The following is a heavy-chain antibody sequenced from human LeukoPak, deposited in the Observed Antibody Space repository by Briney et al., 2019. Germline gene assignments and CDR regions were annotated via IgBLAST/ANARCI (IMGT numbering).Heavy chain of an antibody. CDR1: GGSISSGSYY. CDR2: IYTSGST. D-gene: IGHD6-13*01. V-gene: IGHV4-61*02. J-gene: IGHJ1*01. CDR3: ARAPTLYSSSWYEYFQH. Sequence: PSQTLSLTCTVSGGSISSGSYYWSWIRQPAGKGLEWLVRIYTSGSTNYNPSLKSRVTISVDTSKNQFSLKLSSVTAADTAVYYCARAPTLYSSSWYEYFQHWGQGTLVTVSS.